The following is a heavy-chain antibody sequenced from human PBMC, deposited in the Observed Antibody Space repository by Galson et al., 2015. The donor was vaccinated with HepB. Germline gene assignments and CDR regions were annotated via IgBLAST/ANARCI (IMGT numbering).Heavy chain of an antibody. CDR2: ISAYNGNT. CDR3: ARDPGYDFWSGPNAFDI. Sequence: VKVSCKASGYTFTSYGISWVRQAPGQGLEWMGWISAYNGNTNYAQKLQGRVTMTTDTSTSTAYMELRSLRSDVTAVYYCARDPGYDFWSGPNAFDIWGQGTMVTVSS. V-gene: IGHV1-18*04. D-gene: IGHD3-3*01. J-gene: IGHJ3*02. CDR1: GYTFTSYG.